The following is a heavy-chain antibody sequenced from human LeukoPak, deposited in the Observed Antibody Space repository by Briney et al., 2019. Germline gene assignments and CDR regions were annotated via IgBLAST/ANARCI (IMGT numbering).Heavy chain of an antibody. J-gene: IGHJ4*02. V-gene: IGHV7-4-1*02. CDR3: VRGIDTTGYFNY. D-gene: IGHD3-22*01. CDR1: GYTFSTYP. CDR2: INTNTGSP. Sequence: ASVTVSCTASGYTFSTYPLNWVRQAPGQGLEWMGWINTNTGSPTYAQGLTGRFVFSLDTSVSTAFLQISSLKAEDTALYYCVRGIDTTGYFNYWGQGTLVTVSS.